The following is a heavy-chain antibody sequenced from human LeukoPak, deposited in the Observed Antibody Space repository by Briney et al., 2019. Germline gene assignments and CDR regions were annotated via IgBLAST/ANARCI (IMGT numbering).Heavy chain of an antibody. Sequence: GGSLRLSCAASGFTFSTYTMYWVRHPPGKRLEWVSIIGSSGGGIHYADSVKGRFTISRDNSKNALYLQMNSLRVKDTAVYYCAIDPNWGTHSWGQGVLVTVPS. J-gene: IGHJ4*02. CDR1: GFTFSTYT. CDR2: IGSSGGGI. CDR3: AIDPNWGTHS. D-gene: IGHD7-27*01. V-gene: IGHV3-23*01.